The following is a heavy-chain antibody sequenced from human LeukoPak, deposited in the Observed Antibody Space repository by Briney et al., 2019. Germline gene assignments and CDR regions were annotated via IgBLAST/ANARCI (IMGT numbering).Heavy chain of an antibody. D-gene: IGHD6-25*01. V-gene: IGHV4-59*01. Sequence: PSETLSLTCTVSGGSISNYFCSWIRQPPGKGLEWIGYIYYSGSANHNPSLKSRVTISRDTSKNQFSLKLTSVTTADTAVYYCARAGGVKTAALDLDYWGQGTLVTVSS. CDR3: ARAGGVKTAALDLDY. J-gene: IGHJ4*02. CDR1: GGSISNYF. CDR2: IYYSGSA.